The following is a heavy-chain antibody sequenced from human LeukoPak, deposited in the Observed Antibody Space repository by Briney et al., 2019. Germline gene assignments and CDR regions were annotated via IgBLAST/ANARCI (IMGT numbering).Heavy chain of an antibody. J-gene: IGHJ4*02. D-gene: IGHD1-26*01. CDR2: IRSKANSYAT. Sequence: GGSLKLSCAASGFTFSGSAIHWVRQASGKGLEWVGRIRSKANSYATEYAASVKGRFTISRDDPEKTAYLQMNSLKIEDTAVYYCSRKGSGRSVDYWGQGTLVTVSS. CDR3: SRKGSGRSVDY. V-gene: IGHV3-73*01. CDR1: GFTFSGSA.